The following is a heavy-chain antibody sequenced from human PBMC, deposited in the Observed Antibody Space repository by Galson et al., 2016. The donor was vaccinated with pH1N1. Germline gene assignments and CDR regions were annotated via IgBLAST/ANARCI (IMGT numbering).Heavy chain of an antibody. J-gene: IGHJ6*02. CDR3: ARSRRMAAVGTSGYFYNSMDV. CDR2: IDWDDSK. Sequence: ALVKPTQTLTLTCTFSGFSLSTTGMRVSWIRQPPGKALEWLARIDWDDSKFYSTSLKTRVTISKDTSKNQVVLEMTNMDPVDTATYYCARSRRMAAVGTSGYFYNSMDVWGQGTTVTVSS. CDR1: GFSLSTTGMR. V-gene: IGHV2-70*04. D-gene: IGHD6-13*01.